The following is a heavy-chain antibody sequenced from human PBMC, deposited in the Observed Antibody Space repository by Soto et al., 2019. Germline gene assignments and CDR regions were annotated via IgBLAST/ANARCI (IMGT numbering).Heavy chain of an antibody. CDR2: IMPIFGTA. V-gene: IGHV1-69*06. J-gene: IGHJ6*02. CDR1: GGTFSSYA. Sequence: QVQLVQSGAEVKKPGSSVKVSCKASGGTFSSYAISWVRQAPGQGLEWMGGIMPIFGTANYAQKFQGRVTITADKSTSTAYMELSSRRPEATAVYYCARNRACRGGSCYSPSYYYYDGMDVWGQGTTVTVSS. D-gene: IGHD2-15*01. CDR3: ARNRACRGGSCYSPSYYYYDGMDV.